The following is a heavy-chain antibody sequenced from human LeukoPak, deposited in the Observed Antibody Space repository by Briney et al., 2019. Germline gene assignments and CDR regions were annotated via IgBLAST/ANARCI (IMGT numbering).Heavy chain of an antibody. CDR2: IKEGGSEK. J-gene: IGHJ4*02. V-gene: IGHV3-7*01. D-gene: IGHD1-1*01. CDR3: ARDACSGGRSGTICPKYRGTGD. Sequence: GGSLRLSCAASGFTFSTYWMSWVRQAPGKGLEWVANIKEGGSEKYYLDSVKGRFTISRDNAKDSLYLQMNSLRAEDTAVYYCARDACSGGRSGTICPKYRGTGDWGQGTLVTVSS. CDR1: GFTFSTYW.